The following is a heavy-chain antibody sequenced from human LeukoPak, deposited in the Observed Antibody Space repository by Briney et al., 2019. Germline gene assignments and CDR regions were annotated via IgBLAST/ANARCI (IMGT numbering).Heavy chain of an antibody. Sequence: PGRSLRLSCAASGFTFNNYGMHWVRQAPGKGLEWVAVIWYDGSKKYYADSVKGRFTISRDSSKKTLYLQMNSLRAEDTAVYYCARAEFDILTGSDAFDIWGQGTMVTVSS. D-gene: IGHD3-9*01. J-gene: IGHJ3*02. CDR1: GFTFNNYG. CDR2: IWYDGSKK. V-gene: IGHV3-33*01. CDR3: ARAEFDILTGSDAFDI.